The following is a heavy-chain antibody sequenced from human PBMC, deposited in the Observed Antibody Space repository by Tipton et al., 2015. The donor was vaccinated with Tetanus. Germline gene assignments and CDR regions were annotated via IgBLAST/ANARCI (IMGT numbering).Heavy chain of an antibody. J-gene: IGHJ4*02. D-gene: IGHD6-13*01. CDR1: GGSMSSYY. V-gene: IGHV4-4*09. CDR2: IYTSGST. CDR3: ARVVGAAAGTKVDY. Sequence: PGLVKPSETLSLICTVSGGSMSSYYRSWVRQPPGKGLEWIGYIYTSGSTNYNPSLKSRVTMSLDTSKNQFSLKLSSVTAADTAVYYCARVVGAAAGTKVDYWGQGTLVTVSS.